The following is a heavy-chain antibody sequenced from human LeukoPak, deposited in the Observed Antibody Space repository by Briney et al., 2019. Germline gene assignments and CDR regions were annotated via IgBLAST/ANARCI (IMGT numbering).Heavy chain of an antibody. V-gene: IGHV5-51*01. CDR2: IYPGDSDT. J-gene: IGHJ5*02. Sequence: GESLKISCKVSGYSFTNYWIGWVRQMPGKGLEWMGIIYPGDSDTKYSPSFQGQVTISADKSISTAYLQWSSLKASDTAMYYCARRQIFGVANWFDPWGQGTLVTVSS. CDR3: ARRQIFGVANWFDP. D-gene: IGHD3-3*01. CDR1: GYSFTNYW.